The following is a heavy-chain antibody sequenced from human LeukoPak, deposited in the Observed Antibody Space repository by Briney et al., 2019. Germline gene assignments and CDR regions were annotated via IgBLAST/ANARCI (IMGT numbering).Heavy chain of an antibody. V-gene: IGHV1-69*05. D-gene: IGHD6-13*01. Sequence: SVKVSCKASGGTFSSYAISWVRQAPGQGLECMGGIIPIFGTANYAQKFQGRVTITTDESTSTAYMELSSLRSEDTAVYYCAREDTAAGTSWFDPWGQGTLVTVSS. CDR1: GGTFSSYA. CDR2: IIPIFGTA. CDR3: AREDTAAGTSWFDP. J-gene: IGHJ5*02.